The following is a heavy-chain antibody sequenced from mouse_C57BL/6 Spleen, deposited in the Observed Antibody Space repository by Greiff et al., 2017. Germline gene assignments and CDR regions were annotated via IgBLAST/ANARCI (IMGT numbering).Heavy chain of an antibody. J-gene: IGHJ2*01. CDR1: GYAFSSYW. D-gene: IGHD2-4*01. CDR3: ARDDDYDSYYFDY. V-gene: IGHV1-80*01. CDR2: IYPGDGDT. Sequence: VQLQQSGAELVKPGASVKISCKASGYAFSSYWMNWVKQRPGKGLAWIGQIYPGDGDTNYNGKFKGKATLTADKSSSTAYMQLSSLTSEDSAVYFCARDDDYDSYYFDYWGQGTTLTVSS.